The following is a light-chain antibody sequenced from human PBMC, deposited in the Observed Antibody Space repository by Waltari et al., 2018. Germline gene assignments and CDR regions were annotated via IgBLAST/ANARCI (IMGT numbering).Light chain of an antibody. CDR3: QSYDNSIQGV. CDR2: EDD. Sequence: NFMLTQPHSVSGSPGKTVTISCTRSSGHIASNYVPWYQQRPGRAPTTVIYEDDQRPSGVPDRFSGSIDTSSNSASLTISGLKTEDEADYYCQSYDNSIQGVFGGGTKLTVL. J-gene: IGLJ3*02. CDR1: SGHIASNY. V-gene: IGLV6-57*04.